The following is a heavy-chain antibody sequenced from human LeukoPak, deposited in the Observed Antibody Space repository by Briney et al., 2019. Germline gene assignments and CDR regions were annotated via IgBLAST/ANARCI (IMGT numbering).Heavy chain of an antibody. Sequence: GGSLRLSCTVSGFTFGTYWMSWLRQAPGKGLEGVANIKEDSRETYSIDSVKGRFTVSRDNAKNSLYLQMNSLRAEDTAVYYCARDGSGYGWFGYWGQGTLVTVSS. CDR1: GFTFGTYW. CDR3: ARDGSGYGWFGY. CDR2: IKEDSRET. D-gene: IGHD5-12*01. J-gene: IGHJ4*02. V-gene: IGHV3-7*04.